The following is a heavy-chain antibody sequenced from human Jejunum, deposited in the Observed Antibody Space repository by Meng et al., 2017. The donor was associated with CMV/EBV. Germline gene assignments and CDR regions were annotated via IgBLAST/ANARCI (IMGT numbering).Heavy chain of an antibody. Sequence: GSVTDFHYWSCVRQPPGKGLEWIAYVSYNGNTNYNRSLKGRVSVSSDAAKNQFYLRLASATTADTAVYYCARGWADIRFSGAMDVWGQGTTVTVSS. CDR2: VSYNGNT. CDR1: GSVTDFHY. J-gene: IGHJ6*02. D-gene: IGHD3-3*01. CDR3: ARGWADIRFSGAMDV. V-gene: IGHV4-59*02.